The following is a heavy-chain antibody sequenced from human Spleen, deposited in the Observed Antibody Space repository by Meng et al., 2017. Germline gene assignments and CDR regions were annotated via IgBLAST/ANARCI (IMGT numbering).Heavy chain of an antibody. J-gene: IGHJ5*01. V-gene: IGHV3-48*03. Sequence: GESLKISCAASGFTFSSYEMNWVRQAPGKGLEWVSYISSSGSTIYYADSVKGRFTISRDNAKNSLYLQMNSLRVDDTAMYYCTKDLNWNFGRGWFDSWGQGALVTVSS. CDR3: TKDLNWNFGRGWFDS. CDR2: ISSSGSTI. CDR1: GFTFSSYE. D-gene: IGHD1-7*01.